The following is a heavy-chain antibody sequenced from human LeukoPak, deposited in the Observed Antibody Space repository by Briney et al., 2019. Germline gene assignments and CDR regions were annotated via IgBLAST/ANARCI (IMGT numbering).Heavy chain of an antibody. CDR2: IIAMFETA. D-gene: IGHD1-14*01. Sequence: GASVKVSCKASGYTFTGYYMHWVRQAPGQGLEWMGGIIAMFETADYAQNFQGRVTIAADESTNIAYMELSNLRPQDTAVYFCARALLTQTELYYQYYVMDAWGQGTTVTVSS. V-gene: IGHV1-69*13. CDR1: GYTFTGYY. CDR3: ARALLTQTELYYQYYVMDA. J-gene: IGHJ6*02.